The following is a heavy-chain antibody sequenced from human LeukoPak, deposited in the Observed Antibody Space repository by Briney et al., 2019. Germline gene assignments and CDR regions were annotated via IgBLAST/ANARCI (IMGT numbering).Heavy chain of an antibody. J-gene: IGHJ6*02. D-gene: IGHD3-22*01. CDR2: IKSKTDGGTT. CDR1: GFTFSSYS. CDR3: TTDSPTMIVVVPPSAAHYYGMDV. Sequence: GGSLRLSCAASGFTFSSYSMNWVRQAPGKGLEWVGRIKSKTDGGTTDYAAPVKGRFTISRDDSKNTLYLQMNSLKTEDTAVYYCTTDSPTMIVVVPPSAAHYYGMDVWGQGTTVTVSS. V-gene: IGHV3-15*01.